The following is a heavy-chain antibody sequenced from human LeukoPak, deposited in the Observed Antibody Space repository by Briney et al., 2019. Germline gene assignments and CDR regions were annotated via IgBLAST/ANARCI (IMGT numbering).Heavy chain of an antibody. CDR2: ISWNSGSI. Sequence: GGSLRLSCAASGFTFDDYAMHWVRQAPGKGLEWVSGISWNSGSIGYADSVKGRFTISRDNAKNSLYLQMNRLRAEDTALYYCAKDSGSYGYYFDYWGQGTLVTVSS. D-gene: IGHD1-26*01. CDR1: GFTFDDYA. J-gene: IGHJ4*02. V-gene: IGHV3-9*01. CDR3: AKDSGSYGYYFDY.